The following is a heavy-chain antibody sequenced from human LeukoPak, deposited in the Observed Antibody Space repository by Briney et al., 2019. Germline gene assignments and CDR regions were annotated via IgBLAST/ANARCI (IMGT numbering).Heavy chain of an antibody. D-gene: IGHD2-15*01. J-gene: IGHJ4*02. V-gene: IGHV4-39*02. CDR2: IYYSGST. CDR1: GGSISSSSYY. CDR3: ARLEVVAAH. Sequence: SETLSLTCTVSGGSISSSSYYWGWIRQPPGKGLEWIGSIYYSGSTYYNPSLKSRVTISVDTSKNHFSLKLSSVTAADTAVYYCARLEVVAAHWGQGTLVTVSS.